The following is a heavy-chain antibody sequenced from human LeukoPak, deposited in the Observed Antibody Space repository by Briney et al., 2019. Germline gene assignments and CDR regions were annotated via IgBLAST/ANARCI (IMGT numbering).Heavy chain of an antibody. CDR1: GYTFTGYY. Sequence: GASVKVSCKASGYTFTGYYTHWVRQVPGQGLEWMGRINPNSGGTNYAQKFQGRVTMTRDTSISTAYMELSRLRSDDTAVYYCARVDHDFWSGYYMGVYFDYWGQGTLVTVSS. J-gene: IGHJ4*02. CDR2: INPNSGGT. D-gene: IGHD3-3*01. CDR3: ARVDHDFWSGYYMGVYFDY. V-gene: IGHV1-2*06.